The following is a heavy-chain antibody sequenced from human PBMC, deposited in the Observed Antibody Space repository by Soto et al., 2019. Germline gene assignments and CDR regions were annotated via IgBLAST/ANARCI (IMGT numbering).Heavy chain of an antibody. Sequence: GESLKISFAASGFTFSSYSMSWVRQAPGKGLEWVANINKNGGEKYYVDSVKGRFTSSRDNAKNSLYLQMNSLRAEDTAVYYCARPWDTAMVSTWNYWGQGTLVTVSS. J-gene: IGHJ4*02. V-gene: IGHV3-7*03. CDR1: GFTFSSYS. D-gene: IGHD5-18*01. CDR2: INKNGGEK. CDR3: ARPWDTAMVSTWNY.